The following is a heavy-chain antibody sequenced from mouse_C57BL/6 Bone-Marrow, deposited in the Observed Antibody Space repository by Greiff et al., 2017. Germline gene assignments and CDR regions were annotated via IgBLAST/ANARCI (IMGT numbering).Heavy chain of an antibody. V-gene: IGHV1-74*01. J-gene: IGHJ4*01. D-gene: IGHD1-1*01. Sequence: QVQLQQPGAELVKPGASVKVSCKASGYTFTSYWMHWVKQRPGQGLEWIGRIHPSDSATNYNQKFKSKATLTVDKSSSTAYMQLSSLTSEDSAVCYFAINTSVVANAVDCWGQGASVTGSS. CDR2: IHPSDSAT. CDR1: GYTFTSYW. CDR3: AINTSVVANAVDC.